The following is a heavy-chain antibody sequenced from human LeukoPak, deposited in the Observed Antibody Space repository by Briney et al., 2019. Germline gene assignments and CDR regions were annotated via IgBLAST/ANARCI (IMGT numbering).Heavy chain of an antibody. CDR1: GFTFSSYS. CDR3: ARDLSISSGWFNYFDY. V-gene: IGHV3-48*01. J-gene: IGHJ4*02. D-gene: IGHD6-19*01. CDR2: ISSSSSTI. Sequence: GGSLRLSCAASGFTFSSYSMNWVRQAPGKGLEWVSYISSSSSTIYYADSVKGRFTISRDNAKNSLYLQMNSLRAEDTAVYYCARDLSISSGWFNYFDYWGQGTLVTVSS.